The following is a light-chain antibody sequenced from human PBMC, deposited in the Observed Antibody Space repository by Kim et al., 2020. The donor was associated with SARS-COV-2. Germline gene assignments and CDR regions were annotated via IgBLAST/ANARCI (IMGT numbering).Light chain of an antibody. CDR1: QDTSNY. V-gene: IGKV1-9*01. Sequence: AYVGDRVTPTRPARQDTSNYLAWYQNDLGEAPQLSTYAASTLEGGVPSRFSGRGAGTEFTLTTRGLHPEDFATYFSHQFHLYPRTLVQGTRVDIK. J-gene: IGKJ1*01. CDR2: AAS. CDR3: HQFHLYPRT.